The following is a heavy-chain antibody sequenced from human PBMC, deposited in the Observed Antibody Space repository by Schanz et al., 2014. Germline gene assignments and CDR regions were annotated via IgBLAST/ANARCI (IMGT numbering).Heavy chain of an antibody. V-gene: IGHV1-69*02. CDR3: DRGRGFYDY. CDR1: GGTFSSFG. Sequence: VQLEQSGAEVKKPGSSVKVSCKASGGTFSSFGINWVRQAPGQGLEWMGRIIPSLGLAKYAQKFQGRVTITADRSTSTAYMELSSLRSEDTAVHYCDRGRGFYDYWGQGTLVTVSS. D-gene: IGHD3-10*01. CDR2: IIPSLGLA. J-gene: IGHJ4*02.